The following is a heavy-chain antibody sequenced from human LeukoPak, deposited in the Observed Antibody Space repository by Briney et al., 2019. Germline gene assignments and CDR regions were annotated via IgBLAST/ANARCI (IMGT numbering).Heavy chain of an antibody. CDR3: AKAIVAAAGTGAFEV. J-gene: IGHJ3*01. CDR2: FSATDGSA. Sequence: GGSLRLSCAASGITVNNYGMTWVRQAPGKGLEGVSAFSATDGSAQYADSVRGRFSISRDNSKNSLYLQMNSLGDEDTAVYFCAKAIVAAAGTGAFEVWGQGTTVTVSS. V-gene: IGHV3-23*01. CDR1: GITVNNYG. D-gene: IGHD6-13*01.